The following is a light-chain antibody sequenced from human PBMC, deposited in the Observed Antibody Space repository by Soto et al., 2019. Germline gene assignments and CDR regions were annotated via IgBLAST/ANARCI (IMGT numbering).Light chain of an antibody. V-gene: IGLV1-47*01. CDR2: RNN. CDR3: AAWDDRLSGRV. Sequence: QLVLTQPPSASGTPGQRVTISCSGSSSNIGNNYVCWYQQYPGTAPKLLIYRNNQRPSGVPDRFSGSKSDTSASLAISGLRSDDEAEYFCAAWDDRLSGRVFGGGTKLTVL. CDR1: SSNIGNNY. J-gene: IGLJ3*02.